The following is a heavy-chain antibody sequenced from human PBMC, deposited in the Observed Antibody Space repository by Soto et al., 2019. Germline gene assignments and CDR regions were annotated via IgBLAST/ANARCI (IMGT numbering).Heavy chain of an antibody. CDR2: IIPILGIA. CDR1: GGTFSSYT. Sequence: QVQLVQSGAEVKKPGSSVKVSCKASGGTFSSYTISWVRQAPGQGPEWMGRIIPILGIANYAQKFQGRVTITADKSTSTAYMELSSLRSEDTAVYYCARVLGSYGDYWGQGTLVTVSS. V-gene: IGHV1-69*02. CDR3: ARVLGSYGDY. J-gene: IGHJ4*02. D-gene: IGHD2-15*01.